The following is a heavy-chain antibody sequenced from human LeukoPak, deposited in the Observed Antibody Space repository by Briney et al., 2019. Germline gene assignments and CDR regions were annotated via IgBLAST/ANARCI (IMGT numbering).Heavy chain of an antibody. J-gene: IGHJ4*02. D-gene: IGHD6-13*01. Sequence: SETLSLTCTVSGGSISSYYWSWIRQPPGKGLEWIGYIYYSGTTNYNPSLKSRVTISVDTSKNQFSLKLSSVTAADTAVYYCARGVYIAAAQYAYWGQRTLVTVSS. CDR3: ARGVYIAAAQYAY. CDR1: GGSISSYY. CDR2: IYYSGTT. V-gene: IGHV4-59*01.